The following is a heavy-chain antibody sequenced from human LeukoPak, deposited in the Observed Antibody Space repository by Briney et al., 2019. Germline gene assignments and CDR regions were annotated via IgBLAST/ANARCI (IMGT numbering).Heavy chain of an antibody. CDR2: ISAYNGNT. J-gene: IGHJ3*02. D-gene: IGHD5-18*01. V-gene: IGHV1-18*03. Sequence: ASVKVSCKASGYTFTSYGISWVRQAPGQGLEWMGWISAYNGNTNYAQKLQGRVTMTTDTSTSTAYMELSSLRSEDMAVYYCARGRDVDTAMADAFDIWGQGTMVTVSS. CDR3: ARGRDVDTAMADAFDI. CDR1: GYTFTSYG.